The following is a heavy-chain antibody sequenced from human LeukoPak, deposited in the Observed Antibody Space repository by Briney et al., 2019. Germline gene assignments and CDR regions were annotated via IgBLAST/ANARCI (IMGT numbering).Heavy chain of an antibody. CDR3: AREGPGYSYGYVY. Sequence: PSETLSLTCTVSGGSLSSYYWNWIRQPPGKGLEWIGFFYYSGRTSYNPSLKSRVTISVDTSKNQFSLKLRSVTAADTAVYYCAREGPGYSYGYVYWGQGTLVTVSS. CDR1: GGSLSSYY. V-gene: IGHV4-59*01. D-gene: IGHD5-18*01. CDR2: FYYSGRT. J-gene: IGHJ4*02.